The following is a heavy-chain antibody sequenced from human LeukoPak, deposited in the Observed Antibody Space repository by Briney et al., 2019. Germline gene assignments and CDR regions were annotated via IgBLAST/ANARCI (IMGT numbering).Heavy chain of an antibody. V-gene: IGHV4-34*01. D-gene: IGHD1-26*01. J-gene: IGHJ4*02. CDR2: INHFGST. Sequence: SETLSLTCAVYSGSFIGYYWSWIRQPPGKGLEWIGEINHFGSTNYNPSLKSRVTISIDTSKNQFSLKLSPVTAADTAVYYCARIRSRKWGFDYWGQGTLVTVSS. CDR3: ARIRSRKWGFDY. CDR1: SGSFIGYY.